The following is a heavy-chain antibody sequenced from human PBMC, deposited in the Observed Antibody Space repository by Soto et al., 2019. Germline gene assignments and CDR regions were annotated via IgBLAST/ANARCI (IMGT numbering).Heavy chain of an antibody. CDR2: IYYSGST. D-gene: IGHD2-15*01. Sequence: LSLTCTVSGGSISSSSYYWGWIRQPPGKGLEWIGSIYYSGSTYYNPSLKSRVTISVDTSKNQFSLKLSSVTAADTAVYYCALGGGGSCYYYWGQGTLVTVSS. V-gene: IGHV4-39*01. J-gene: IGHJ4*02. CDR3: ALGGGGSCYYY. CDR1: GGSISSSSYY.